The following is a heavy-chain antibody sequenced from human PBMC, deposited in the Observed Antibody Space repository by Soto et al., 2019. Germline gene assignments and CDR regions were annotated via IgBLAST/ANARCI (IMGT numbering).Heavy chain of an antibody. V-gene: IGHV3-74*01. CDR1: GLTFSSYW. Sequence: GGSLRLSCAASGLTFSSYWMHWVRQAPGKGLVWVSRMNSDGSSTSYADSVKGRFTISRDNAKNTLYLQMNSLRAEDTAVYYCARAGSSSWYRRYYYYGMDVWGQGTTVTV. CDR3: ARAGSSSWYRRYYYYGMDV. D-gene: IGHD6-13*01. J-gene: IGHJ6*02. CDR2: MNSDGSST.